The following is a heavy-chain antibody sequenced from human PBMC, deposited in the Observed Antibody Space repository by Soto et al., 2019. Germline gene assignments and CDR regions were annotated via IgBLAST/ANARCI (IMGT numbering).Heavy chain of an antibody. D-gene: IGHD2-2*01. Sequence: QVQLQESGPGLVKPSQTLSLTCTVSGGSISSGDYYWSWIRQPPGKGLEWIGYIYYSGSTYYNPSLKSRVTPSVETPMTLFALTLSTVTAADTTVYSCARATIVLVPAGMISHCFDPWGQGTLVTVSS. J-gene: IGHJ5*02. CDR1: GGSISSGDYY. V-gene: IGHV4-30-4*01. CDR2: IYYSGST. CDR3: ARATIVLVPAGMISHCFDP.